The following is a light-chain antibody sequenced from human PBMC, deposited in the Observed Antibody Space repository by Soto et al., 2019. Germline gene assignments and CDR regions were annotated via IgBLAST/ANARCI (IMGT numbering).Light chain of an antibody. CDR2: GAS. CDR1: QSVRTN. V-gene: IGKV3-15*01. CDR3: QQYNNWPLT. Sequence: ETMMTQSPATLSVSPGERATLSCRASQSVRTNLAWYQQEPGQAPRLLIYGASTRATGIPARFSGSGSGTEFTLTMSSLQSEDFAVYYCQQYNNWPLTFGGGTKVDIK. J-gene: IGKJ4*01.